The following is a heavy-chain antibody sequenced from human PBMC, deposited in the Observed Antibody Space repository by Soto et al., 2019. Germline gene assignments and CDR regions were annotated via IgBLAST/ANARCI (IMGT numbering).Heavy chain of an antibody. CDR2: IYYSGST. CDR3: ARDYDFAGMVGAFDI. CDR1: GGSISSGGYY. J-gene: IGHJ3*02. Sequence: LSLTCTVSGGSISSGGYYWSWIRQHPGKGLEWIGYIYYSGSTYYNPSLKSRVTISVDTSKNQFSLKLSSVTAADTAVYYCARDYDFAGMVGAFDIWGQGTMVTVSS. D-gene: IGHD3-3*01. V-gene: IGHV4-31*03.